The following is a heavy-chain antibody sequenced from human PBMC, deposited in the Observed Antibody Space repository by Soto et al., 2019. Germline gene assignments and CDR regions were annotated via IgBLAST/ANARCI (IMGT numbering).Heavy chain of an antibody. J-gene: IGHJ4*02. CDR3: AKADGQQWLIPHLDN. D-gene: IGHD6-19*01. V-gene: IGHV3-23*01. Sequence: PGGSLRLSCVASEFNFKKFAMAWVRQAAGEGLEWVSGISCCGGSASYADSVKGRFSIARDDSKNTVSLQLNSLRVEDTAQYYCAKADGQQWLIPHLDNWGQGTLVTVSS. CDR2: ISCCGGSA. CDR1: EFNFKKFA.